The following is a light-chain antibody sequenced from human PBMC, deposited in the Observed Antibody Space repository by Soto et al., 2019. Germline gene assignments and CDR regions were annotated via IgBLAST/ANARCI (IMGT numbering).Light chain of an antibody. V-gene: IGKV3-11*01. CDR3: QQRHEWPPVI. CDR2: DAS. Sequence: EIVLTQSPATLSLSPGERATLSCRTSQSVGTYLAWYQQKTGQAPRLLIYDASNRATGIPARFSGSGSGTDFTLTISSLEPEDSAVYYCQQRHEWPPVIFGPGTTVDIK. CDR1: QSVGTY. J-gene: IGKJ3*01.